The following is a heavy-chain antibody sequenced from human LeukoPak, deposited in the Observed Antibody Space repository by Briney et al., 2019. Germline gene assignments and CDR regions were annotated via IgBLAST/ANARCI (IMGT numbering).Heavy chain of an antibody. CDR3: AKELERKGFFDY. Sequence: GGSLRLSCAASGFTFSSNGMHWVRQAPGKGLEWVAFISYDGRDVYYADSVKGRFTISRDNSKNTLYLQMNSLRSEDTAVFYCAKELERKGFFDYWGQGTLVTVSS. CDR1: GFTFSSNG. CDR2: ISYDGRDV. V-gene: IGHV3-30*02. J-gene: IGHJ4*02. D-gene: IGHD3-3*01.